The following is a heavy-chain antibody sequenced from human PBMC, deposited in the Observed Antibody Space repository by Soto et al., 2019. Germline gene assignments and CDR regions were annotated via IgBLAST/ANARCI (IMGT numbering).Heavy chain of an antibody. CDR1: GFTFSSYA. CDR3: AKENGYSSSWFEFDY. Sequence: GSLRLSCAASGFTFSSYAMSWVRQAPGKGLEWVSALSGSGGSTYYADSVKGRFTISRDNSKNTLYLQMNSLRAEDTAVYYCAKENGYSSSWFEFDYWGQGTLVTVSS. J-gene: IGHJ4*02. CDR2: LSGSGGST. D-gene: IGHD6-13*01. V-gene: IGHV3-23*01.